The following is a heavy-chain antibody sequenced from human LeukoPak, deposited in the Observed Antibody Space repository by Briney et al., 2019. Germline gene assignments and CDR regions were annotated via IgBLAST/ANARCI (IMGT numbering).Heavy chain of an antibody. CDR3: ARDLGNNPAADLDAFDL. V-gene: IGHV3-66*01. CDR1: GFTVSSNY. Sequence: GGPLRLSCAASGFTVSSNYMSWVRQAPGKGPKWVSALYSGGSTYYADSVKGRFTISRDNSKNTLYLQMNSLRAEDTAVYFCARDLGNNPAADLDAFDLWGQGTMVTVSS. CDR2: LYSGGST. D-gene: IGHD1-14*01. J-gene: IGHJ3*01.